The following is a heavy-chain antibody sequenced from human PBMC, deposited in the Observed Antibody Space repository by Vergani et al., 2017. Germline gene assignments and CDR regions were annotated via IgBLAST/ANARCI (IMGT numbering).Heavy chain of an antibody. V-gene: IGHV3-66*02. CDR1: GFRVTTYY. CDR2: IKSDGRT. J-gene: IGHJ4*01. D-gene: IGHD2-15*01. CDR3: TRSECSGTTCYGHYFDL. Sequence: VQLVESGGGVVQPGGSLRLSCGASGFRVTTYYMSWVRQAPGKGLEWVSVIKSDGRTSYAESVRGRFTISRDTSRNAVYLQMNILRVEDTGVYYCTRSECSGTTCYGHYFDLWGHGILVTVSS.